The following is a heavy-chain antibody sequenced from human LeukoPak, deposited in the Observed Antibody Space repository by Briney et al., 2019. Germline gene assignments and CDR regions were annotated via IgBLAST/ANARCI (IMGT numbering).Heavy chain of an antibody. CDR2: ISSNGGST. J-gene: IGHJ6*02. CDR3: ARDVAYCSSTSCYEGKFYGMHV. V-gene: IGHV3-64*01. Sequence: GGFLRLSCAASGFTFSSYAMHWVRQAPGKGLEYVSAISSNGGSTYYANSVKGRFTISRDNSKNTLYLQMGSLRAEDMAVYYCARDVAYCSSTSCYEGKFYGMHVWGQGTTVTVPS. CDR1: GFTFSSYA. D-gene: IGHD2-2*01.